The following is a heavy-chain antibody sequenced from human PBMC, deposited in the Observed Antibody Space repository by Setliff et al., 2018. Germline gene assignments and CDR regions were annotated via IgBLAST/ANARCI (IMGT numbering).Heavy chain of an antibody. CDR3: ARVGMYYNFWSGYYTYYYYYYMDV. CDR2: IYTSGST. V-gene: IGHV4-61*02. D-gene: IGHD3-3*01. J-gene: IGHJ6*03. CDR1: GGSISGTSYS. Sequence: PSETLSLTCTVSGGSISGTSYSWSWIRQPAGKGLEWIGRIYTSGSTNYNPSLKSRVTMSVDTSKNQFSLKLSSVTAADTAVYYCARVGMYYNFWSGYYTYYYYYYMDVWGKGTTVTVSS.